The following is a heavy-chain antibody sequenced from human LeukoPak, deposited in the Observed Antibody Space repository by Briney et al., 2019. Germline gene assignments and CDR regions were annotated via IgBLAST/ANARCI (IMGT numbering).Heavy chain of an antibody. Sequence: GGSLRLSCAASGFTFSSYGMHWVRQAPGKGLEWVAFIRYDGSNKYYADSVKGRFTISRDNSKNTLYLQMNSLRAEDTAVYYCARNYYDSLDAFDIWGQGTMVTVSS. V-gene: IGHV3-30*02. CDR3: ARNYYDSLDAFDI. CDR2: IRYDGSNK. J-gene: IGHJ3*02. D-gene: IGHD3-22*01. CDR1: GFTFSSYG.